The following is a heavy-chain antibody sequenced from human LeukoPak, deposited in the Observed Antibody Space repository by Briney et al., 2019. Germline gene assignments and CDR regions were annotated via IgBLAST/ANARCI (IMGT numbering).Heavy chain of an antibody. V-gene: IGHV1-2*02. CDR1: GYTFTGYY. CDR3: ARAYDILTGYYTTFNY. D-gene: IGHD3-9*01. J-gene: IGHJ4*02. CDR2: INPNSGGT. Sequence: GASVKVSCKASGYTFTGYYMHWVRQAPGQGLEWMGWINPNSGGTNYAQKFQGRDTMTRDTSISTAYMELSRLRSDDTAVYYCARAYDILTGYYTTFNYWGQGTLVTVSS.